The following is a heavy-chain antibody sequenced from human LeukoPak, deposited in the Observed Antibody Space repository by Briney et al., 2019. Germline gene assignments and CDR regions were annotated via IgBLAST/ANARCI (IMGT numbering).Heavy chain of an antibody. D-gene: IGHD6-19*01. CDR1: GFTFSRSG. J-gene: IGHJ4*02. CDR3: AKDRGEQWLVTSFDY. V-gene: IGHV3-30*18. CDR2: ISYDGRNK. Sequence: GGSLRLSCAASGFTFSRSGMHWVRQAPGKGLEWVAPISYDGRNKYYADSVKGRFTISRDSSKNTLYLQMNSLRPEDTAVYYCAKDRGEQWLVTSFDYWGQGTLVTVSS.